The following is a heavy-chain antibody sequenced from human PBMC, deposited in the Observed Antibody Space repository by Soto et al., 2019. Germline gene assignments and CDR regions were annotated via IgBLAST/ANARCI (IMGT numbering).Heavy chain of an antibody. J-gene: IGHJ6*02. D-gene: IGHD2-8*01. CDR1: GFTFSSYG. CDR2: IWYDGSNK. Sequence: GGSLRLSCAASGFTFSSYGMHWVRQAPGKGLEWVAVIWYDGSNKYYADSVKGRFTISRDNSKNTLYLQMNSLRAEDTAVYYCARDMRPGVYGYGMDVWGQGTTVTVSS. CDR3: ARDMRPGVYGYGMDV. V-gene: IGHV3-33*01.